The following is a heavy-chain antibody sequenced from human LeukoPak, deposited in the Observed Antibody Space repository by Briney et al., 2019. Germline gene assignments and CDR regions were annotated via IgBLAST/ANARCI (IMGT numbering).Heavy chain of an antibody. Sequence: SETLSLTCAVYGGSFSGYYWSWIRQPPGKGLEWIGEINHSGSTNYNPSLKSRVTISVDTSKNQFSLKLSSVAAGDTAVYYCARGSGWHDYWGQGTLVTVSS. CDR1: GGSFSGYY. D-gene: IGHD6-19*01. CDR2: INHSGST. CDR3: ARGSGWHDY. V-gene: IGHV4-34*01. J-gene: IGHJ4*02.